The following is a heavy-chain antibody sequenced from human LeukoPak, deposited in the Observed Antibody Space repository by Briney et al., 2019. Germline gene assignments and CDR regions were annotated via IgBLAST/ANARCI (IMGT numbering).Heavy chain of an antibody. CDR3: ARGGWDSSSWYNY. D-gene: IGHD6-13*01. Sequence: PGRSLRLSCAASGFTFSSYAMHWVRQAPGKGLEWVAVISYDGSNKYYADSVKGRFTISRDNAKNSLYLQMNSLRAEDTAVYYCARGGWDSSSWYNYWGQGTLVTVSS. CDR1: GFTFSSYA. CDR2: ISYDGSNK. V-gene: IGHV3-30-3*01. J-gene: IGHJ4*02.